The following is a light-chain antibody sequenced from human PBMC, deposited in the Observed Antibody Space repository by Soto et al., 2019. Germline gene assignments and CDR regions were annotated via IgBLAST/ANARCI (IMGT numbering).Light chain of an antibody. Sequence: QSALTQPPSLSGTPGQRGTISCSGSNSNIGRYSVNWYQHFPGTAPKILIYSDDERPSGVPDRFSGSKSGTSDSLAISGLQSEDEGEYYCAAWDDNLNGPLFGGGTKLTVL. CDR1: NSNIGRYS. CDR2: SDD. J-gene: IGLJ3*02. CDR3: AAWDDNLNGPL. V-gene: IGLV1-44*01.